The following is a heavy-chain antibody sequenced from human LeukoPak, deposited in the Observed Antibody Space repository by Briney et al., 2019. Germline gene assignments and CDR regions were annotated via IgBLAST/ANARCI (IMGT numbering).Heavy chain of an antibody. D-gene: IGHD3-9*01. CDR2: IYYSGST. CDR3: ARGDFDWLLSLWDAFDI. V-gene: IGHV4-31*03. CDR1: GGSISSGGYY. J-gene: IGHJ3*02. Sequence: KSSETLSLTCTVSGGSISSGGYYWSWIRRHPGKGLEWIGYIYYSGSTYYNPSLKSRVTISVDTSKNQFSLKLSSVTAADTAVYYCARGDFDWLLSLWDAFDIWGQGTMVTVSS.